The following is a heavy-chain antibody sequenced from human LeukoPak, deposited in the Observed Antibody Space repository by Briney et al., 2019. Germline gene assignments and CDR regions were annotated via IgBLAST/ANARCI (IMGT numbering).Heavy chain of an antibody. CDR1: GFTFSSYG. D-gene: IGHD4-17*01. Sequence: GRSLRLSCAASGFTFSSYGMHWVRQAPGKGLEWVAVISYDGSNKYYADSVKGRFTISRDNSKNTLYLQMNSLRAEDTAVYYCAKMTTVTISTYWGQGTLVTVSS. V-gene: IGHV3-30*19. J-gene: IGHJ4*02. CDR2: ISYDGSNK. CDR3: AKMTTVTISTY.